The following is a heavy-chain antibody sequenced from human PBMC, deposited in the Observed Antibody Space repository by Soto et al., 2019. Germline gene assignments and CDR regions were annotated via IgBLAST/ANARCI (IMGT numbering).Heavy chain of an antibody. D-gene: IGHD2-15*01. CDR2: VGPYNGNT. CDR1: GYTFTNYG. V-gene: IGHV1-18*04. Sequence: QVQLVQSGAEVKKPGASVRVSCKASGYTFTNYGISWVRQAPGQGLEWRGWVGPYNGNTDHAQNFQGRVTMTTATSTNTAYMELGSRRSDDTALYYCARCYCSLGSCYTCWHFDLWGRGTLVTVSS. CDR3: ARCYCSLGSCYTCWHFDL. J-gene: IGHJ2*01.